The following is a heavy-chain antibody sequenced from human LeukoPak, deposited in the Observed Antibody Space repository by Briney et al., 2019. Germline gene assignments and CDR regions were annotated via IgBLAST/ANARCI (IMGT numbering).Heavy chain of an antibody. CDR2: ISAGGSN. CDR3: ARDAKSYYDRRGYSEFDY. J-gene: IGHJ4*02. V-gene: IGHV4-4*07. CDR1: GGSISSYF. D-gene: IGHD3-22*01. Sequence: SETLSLTCIGSGGSISSYFWSWIRQPAGKGLEWIGRISAGGSNNYNPSLKSRVTLSADTSKNQFSLRLSSVTAADTAVYYCARDAKSYYDRRGYSEFDYWGQGTLVTVSS.